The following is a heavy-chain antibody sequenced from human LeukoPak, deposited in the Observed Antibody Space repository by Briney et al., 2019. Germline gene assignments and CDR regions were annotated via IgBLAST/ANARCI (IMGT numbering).Heavy chain of an antibody. D-gene: IGHD2-15*01. CDR3: ARYCSGGSCYDY. Sequence: SETLSLTCTVSGGSMSNYYWSWIRQPPGKGLEWIGYIYYTGSTKYNPSLKSRVTISVDTSKNQFSLKLSSVTAADTAVYYCARYCSGGSCYDYWGQGTLVTVSS. CDR1: GGSMSNYY. CDR2: IYYTGST. J-gene: IGHJ4*02. V-gene: IGHV4-59*08.